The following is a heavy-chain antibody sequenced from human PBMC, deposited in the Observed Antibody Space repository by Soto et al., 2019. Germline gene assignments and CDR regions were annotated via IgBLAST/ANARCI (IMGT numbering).Heavy chain of an antibody. V-gene: IGHV3-33*01. CDR1: GFTFSSYG. Sequence: QVQLVESGGGVVQPGRSLRLSCAASGFTFSSYGMHWVRQAPGKGLEWVAVRWYDGSNKYYADSVKGRFTISRDNSKNTLYLQMNSLRAEDTAVYYCARDYIAMIGPFDYWGQGTLVTVSS. CDR3: ARDYIAMIGPFDY. J-gene: IGHJ4*02. CDR2: RWYDGSNK. D-gene: IGHD5-18*01.